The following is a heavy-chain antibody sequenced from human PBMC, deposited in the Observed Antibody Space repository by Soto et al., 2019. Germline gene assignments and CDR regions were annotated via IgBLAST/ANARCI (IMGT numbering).Heavy chain of an antibody. J-gene: IGHJ6*02. CDR2: IKSKTDGGPT. Sequence: PWGSLRLSCAASGFTFSNTWMSWVRQAPGKGLEWVGRIKSKTDGGPTDYAAPVQGRFTISRDDPKNTLYLQMNSLKTEDTAVYYCTTDIGTTHYYYCYYGMDVWGQGTTVTVSS. CDR3: TTDIGTTHYYYCYYGMDV. D-gene: IGHD1-7*01. CDR1: GFTFSNTW. V-gene: IGHV3-15*01.